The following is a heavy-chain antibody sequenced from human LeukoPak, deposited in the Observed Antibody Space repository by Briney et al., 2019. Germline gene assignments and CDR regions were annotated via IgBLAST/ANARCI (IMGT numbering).Heavy chain of an antibody. J-gene: IGHJ4*02. CDR1: DGSISSSSYY. V-gene: IGHV4-39*01. CDR3: ARHIVGATMRIDY. Sequence: PETLTLTCTVSDGSISSSSYYWGWIRQPPGKGLEWIGSIYYSGSTYYNPSLKSRVTMSVDTSKNQFSLKLSSVTAADTAVYYCARHIVGATMRIDYWGQGTLVTVSS. CDR2: IYYSGST. D-gene: IGHD1-26*01.